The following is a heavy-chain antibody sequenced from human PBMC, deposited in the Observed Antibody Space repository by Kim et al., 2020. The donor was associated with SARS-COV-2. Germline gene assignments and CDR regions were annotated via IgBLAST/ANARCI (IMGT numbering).Heavy chain of an antibody. CDR3: ATVFDY. CDR2: IDDAGSGT. CDR1: GFTLSSNW. V-gene: IGHV3-74*01. Sequence: GGSLRLSCAVSGFTLSSNWMHWVRQAPGEGLVWVSRIDDAGSGTSYADSVKGRFTISRDDAKNTVYLQMNSLRAEDTAVNYCATVFDYWGRGTPVTVSA. J-gene: IGHJ4*02.